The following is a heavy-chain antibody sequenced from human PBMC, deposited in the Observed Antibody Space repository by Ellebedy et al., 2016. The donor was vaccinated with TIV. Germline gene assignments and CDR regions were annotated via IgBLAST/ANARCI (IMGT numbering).Heavy chain of an antibody. D-gene: IGHD6-13*01. CDR1: GYSFTSYW. J-gene: IGHJ3*02. CDR2: IYPSDSDT. Sequence: GGSLRLXCKGSGYSFTSYWIGWVRQMPGKGLEWMGIIYPSDSDTRYSPSFQGQVTISADKSISTAYLQWSSLKASDTAMYYCARPLAAAGIFAFDIWGQGTMVTVSS. CDR3: ARPLAAAGIFAFDI. V-gene: IGHV5-51*01.